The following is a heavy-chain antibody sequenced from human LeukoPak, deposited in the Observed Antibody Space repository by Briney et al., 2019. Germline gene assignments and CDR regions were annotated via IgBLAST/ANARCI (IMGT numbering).Heavy chain of an antibody. CDR3: ASWGSGNHQYYYGMDV. V-gene: IGHV4-39*07. J-gene: IGHJ6*02. CDR2: IYHSGST. CDR1: GGSISSSSYY. D-gene: IGHD3-16*01. Sequence: SETLSLTCTVSGGSISSSSYYWGWLRQPPGRGLEWIASIYHSGSTYYNPSLKSRATISIDTSRNHFSLKLTSVTAADTAIYHCASWGSGNHQYYYGMDVWGQGTTVTVSS.